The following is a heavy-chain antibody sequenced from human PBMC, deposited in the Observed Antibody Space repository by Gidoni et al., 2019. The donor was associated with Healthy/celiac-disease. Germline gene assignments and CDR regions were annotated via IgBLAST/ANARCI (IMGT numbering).Heavy chain of an antibody. CDR1: AGSISSYY. J-gene: IGHJ6*02. Sequence: QVQLQESGPGLVKPSETLSLTGPDSAGSISSYYWSWIRQPPGKGLEWIGYIYYSGSTNYNPSLKSRVTISVDTSKNQFSLKLSSVTAADTAVYYCARVEYGDYGMDVWGQGTTVTVSS. CDR2: IYYSGST. CDR3: ARVEYGDYGMDV. V-gene: IGHV4-59*01. D-gene: IGHD4-17*01.